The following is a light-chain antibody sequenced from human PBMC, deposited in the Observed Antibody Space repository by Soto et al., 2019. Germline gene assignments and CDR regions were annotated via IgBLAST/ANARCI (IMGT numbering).Light chain of an antibody. CDR3: QQYGYWPRT. CDR1: QSVTNN. J-gene: IGKJ1*01. Sequence: EIVMTQSPATLSVSPGERATLSWRASQSVTNNLAWYQQKPGQAPRLLISGASPRATGIPARVSGSGSGTDFTLTISSLDSEDFAVYFCQQYGYWPRTFGQGTKVDIK. V-gene: IGKV3-15*01. CDR2: GAS.